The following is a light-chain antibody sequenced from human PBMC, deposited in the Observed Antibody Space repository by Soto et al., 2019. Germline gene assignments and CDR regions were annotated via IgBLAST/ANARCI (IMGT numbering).Light chain of an antibody. Sequence: QSVLTQPPSVSAAPGQKVTISCSGSSSNIGNNYVSWYQQLPGTAPKLLIYENNKRPSGIPDRFSGSKSGTSATLGITGLQTGDEADYYCGTWDSSLSAVFGGGTRSPS. J-gene: IGLJ2*01. CDR2: ENN. V-gene: IGLV1-51*02. CDR1: SSNIGNNY. CDR3: GTWDSSLSAV.